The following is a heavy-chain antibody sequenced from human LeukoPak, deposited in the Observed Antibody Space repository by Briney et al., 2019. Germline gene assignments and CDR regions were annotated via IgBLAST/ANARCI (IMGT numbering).Heavy chain of an antibody. Sequence: PGGSLRLSCAASGFTFSSYSMNWVRQAPGEGLEWVSSISSSSSYIYYADSVKGRFTITRDNAKNSLYLQMNSLRAEDTAVYYCAKAVDRAMVTGDYFDYWGQGTLVTVSS. V-gene: IGHV3-21*04. CDR1: GFTFSSYS. J-gene: IGHJ4*02. CDR3: AKAVDRAMVTGDYFDY. D-gene: IGHD5-18*01. CDR2: ISSSSSYI.